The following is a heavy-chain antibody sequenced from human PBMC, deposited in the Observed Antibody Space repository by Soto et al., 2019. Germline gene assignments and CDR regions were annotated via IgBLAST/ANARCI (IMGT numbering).Heavy chain of an antibody. Sequence: PSETLSLTCTVSGGSISSGDYYWSWIRQPPGKGLEWIGYIYYSGSTYYNPSLKSRVTISVDTSKNQSSLKLSSVTAADTAVYYCARGTVGYSYGYYYYYYGMDVWGQGTTVTVSS. CDR1: GGSISSGDYY. D-gene: IGHD5-18*01. CDR3: ARGTVGYSYGYYYYYYGMDV. CDR2: IYYSGST. J-gene: IGHJ6*02. V-gene: IGHV4-30-4*01.